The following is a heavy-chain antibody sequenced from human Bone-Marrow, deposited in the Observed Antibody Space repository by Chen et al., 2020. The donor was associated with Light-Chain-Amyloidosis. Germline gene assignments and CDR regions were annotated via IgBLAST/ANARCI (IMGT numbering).Heavy chain of an antibody. CDR3: ATLTLVGASDGVDV. D-gene: IGHD1-26*01. CDR2: ITHSGGA. V-gene: IGHV4-34*01. Sequence: QVQLQQWGAGLLKPSETLSLTCAVDGGSLSGNYWTWIRQSSEKGLEWIGEITHSGGANYNPSLKSRVTMSIDTSKHQFSLRLLSVTAADTAVYYCATLTLVGASDGVDVWGQGTAVTVSS. CDR1: GGSLSGNY. J-gene: IGHJ6*02.